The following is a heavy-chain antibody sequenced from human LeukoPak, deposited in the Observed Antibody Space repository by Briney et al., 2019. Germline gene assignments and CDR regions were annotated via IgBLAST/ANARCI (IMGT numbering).Heavy chain of an antibody. D-gene: IGHD3-3*01. Sequence: GRSLRLSCAASGFTFSSYGMHWVRQAPGKGLEWVAVIWYDGSNKYYADSVKGRFTISRDNSKNTLYLQMNSLRAEDTAVYYCASGNYDFWSGYYTSAFDIWGQGTMVTVSS. J-gene: IGHJ3*02. CDR3: ASGNYDFWSGYYTSAFDI. CDR1: GFTFSSYG. CDR2: IWYDGSNK. V-gene: IGHV3-33*01.